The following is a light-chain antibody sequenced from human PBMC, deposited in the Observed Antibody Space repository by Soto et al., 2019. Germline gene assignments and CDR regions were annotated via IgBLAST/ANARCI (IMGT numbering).Light chain of an antibody. CDR1: QSVSSSY. Sequence: EFVLTQSPGTLSLSPGERATLSCRASQSVSSSYLAWYQQKPGQAPRPLIYGASSRAIGIPDRFSGSGSGTDFTLTISRLEPKDFAVYYCQQYGSSPWTFGQGTKVDIK. J-gene: IGKJ1*01. V-gene: IGKV3-20*01. CDR2: GAS. CDR3: QQYGSSPWT.